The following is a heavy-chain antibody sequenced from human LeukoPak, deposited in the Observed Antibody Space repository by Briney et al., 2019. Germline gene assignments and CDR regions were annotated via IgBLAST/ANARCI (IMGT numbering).Heavy chain of an antibody. Sequence: GGSLRLSCAASGFTFSSYGMHWVRQAPGKGLEWVAVISVDGSSQYYADSVRGRFTVSRDNAKNSLYLQMNSLRAEDTAVYYCARDGGYGMDVWGQGTTVTVSS. CDR3: ARDGGYGMDV. CDR1: GFTFSSYG. D-gene: IGHD3-16*01. J-gene: IGHJ6*02. V-gene: IGHV3-30*12. CDR2: ISVDGSSQ.